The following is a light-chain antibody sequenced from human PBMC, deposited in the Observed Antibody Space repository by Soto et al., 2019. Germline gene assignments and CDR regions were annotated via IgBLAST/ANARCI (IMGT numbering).Light chain of an antibody. J-gene: IGKJ5*01. CDR2: DGF. Sequence: DIQMTQSPSTLSASVGDRVTITYMASQSISSWLAWYQQKPGKAPKLLIYDGFLRATGIPDRFSGSGSGTDFTLTISRLEPEDFAVYYCQQYGNSPITFGQGTRLEIK. V-gene: IGKV1-5*01. CDR1: QSISSW. CDR3: QQYGNSPIT.